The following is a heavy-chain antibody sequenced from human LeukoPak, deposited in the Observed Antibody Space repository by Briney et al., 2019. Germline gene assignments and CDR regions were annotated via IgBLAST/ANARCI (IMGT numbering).Heavy chain of an antibody. CDR3: ASGRDQLTSFQY. D-gene: IGHD4/OR15-4a*01. Sequence: KTSETLSLTCTVSGGSISSGDYYWSWIRQPPGKGLEWIGYIYNSGSTNYNPSLKSRVTMSVDTSKNQFSLKLTSVTPADTAVYYCASGRDQLTSFQYWGQGTLATVSS. CDR2: IYNSGST. V-gene: IGHV4-61*08. J-gene: IGHJ1*01. CDR1: GGSISSGDYY.